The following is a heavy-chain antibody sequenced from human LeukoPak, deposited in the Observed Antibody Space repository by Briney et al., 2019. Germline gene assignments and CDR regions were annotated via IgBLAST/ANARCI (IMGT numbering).Heavy chain of an antibody. CDR2: ISYDGSNK. D-gene: IGHD3-10*01. V-gene: IGHV3-30-3*01. CDR3: ARAGGFMVRGGVDY. J-gene: IGHJ4*02. CDR1: GFTFSSYV. Sequence: GGSLRLSCAASGFTFSSYVMHWVRQAPGKGLEWVAVISYDGSNKYYADSVKGRFTISRDNSKNTLYLQMNSLRAEDTAVYYCARAGGFMVRGGVDYWGQGTLVTVSS.